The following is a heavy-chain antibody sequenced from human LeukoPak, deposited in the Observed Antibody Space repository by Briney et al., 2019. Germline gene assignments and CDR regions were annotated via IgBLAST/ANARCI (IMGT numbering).Heavy chain of an antibody. J-gene: IGHJ4*02. Sequence: GGTLRHSRVVAGGTVRKECRSWGPPYPGKRQEWVSGISRRGGATSSAGSVKGRLTISRDNSQNTPYLHMNRLRGKDTAIYYCARSQISLSLGGPFDSWGQGTLVTVSS. CDR2: ISRRGGAT. CDR1: GGTVRKEC. D-gene: IGHD3-16*01. V-gene: IGHV3-23*01. CDR3: ARSQISLSLGGPFDS.